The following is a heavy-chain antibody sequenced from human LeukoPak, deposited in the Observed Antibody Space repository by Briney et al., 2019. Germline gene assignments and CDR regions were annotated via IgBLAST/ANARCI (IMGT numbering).Heavy chain of an antibody. CDR2: INPSGGST. CDR3: ARVITMVRGAHQPFDY. Sequence: SVKVSCKASGGTFSSYAISWVRQAPGQGLEWMGIINPSGGSTSYAQKFQGRVTITADESTSTAYMELSSLRSEDTAVYYCARVITMVRGAHQPFDYWGQGTLVTVSS. CDR1: GGTFSSYA. J-gene: IGHJ4*02. V-gene: IGHV1-69*11. D-gene: IGHD3-10*01.